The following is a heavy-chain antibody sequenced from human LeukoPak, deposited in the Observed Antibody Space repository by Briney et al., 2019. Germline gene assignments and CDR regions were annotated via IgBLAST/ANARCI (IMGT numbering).Heavy chain of an antibody. Sequence: GGSLRLSCAASGFXLSYYWITWVRRAPGKGLEWVANIMQDGSEKYYVDSVKGRFTISRDNAKNSLYLQMNSLRAEDTAVYYCARHSAGYTTFFDYWGQGTLVTVSS. V-gene: IGHV3-7*04. D-gene: IGHD5-24*01. CDR3: ARHSAGYTTFFDY. J-gene: IGHJ4*02. CDR1: GFXLSYYW. CDR2: IMQDGSEK.